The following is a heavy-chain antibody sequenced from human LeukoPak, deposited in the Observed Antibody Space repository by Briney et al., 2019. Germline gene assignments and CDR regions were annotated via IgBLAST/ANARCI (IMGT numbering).Heavy chain of an antibody. CDR1: GFTFSSYW. Sequence: GGTPRLSCAASGFTFSSYWMSWVRQAPGKGLEWVANIKQDGSEKYYVDSVKGRFTISRDNAKNSLYLQMNSLRAEDTAVYYCARVRYSGSYYYYYYMDVWGKGTTVTVSS. CDR2: IKQDGSEK. CDR3: ARVRYSGSYYYYYYMDV. J-gene: IGHJ6*03. D-gene: IGHD1-26*01. V-gene: IGHV3-7*01.